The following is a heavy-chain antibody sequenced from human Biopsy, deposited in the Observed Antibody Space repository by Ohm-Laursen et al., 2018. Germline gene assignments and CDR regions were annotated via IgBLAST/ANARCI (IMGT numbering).Heavy chain of an antibody. V-gene: IGHV4-31*01. D-gene: IGHD3-22*01. CDR1: GGFIGGGEYY. CDR2: ISYSGST. CDR3: ARGVPHYDGSGFPLAGYWYFDL. J-gene: IGHJ2*01. Sequence: SQTLSLTCTVSGGFIGGGEYYWTWIRQHPGKGLERIGLISYSGSTFYNPSLESLLTLSIDKSKNHFSLNLRSVTAADTAVYYCARGVPHYDGSGFPLAGYWYFDLWGRGTLVTVSS.